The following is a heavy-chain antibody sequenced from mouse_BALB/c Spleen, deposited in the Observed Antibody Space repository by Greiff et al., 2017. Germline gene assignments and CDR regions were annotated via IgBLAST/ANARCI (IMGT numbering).Heavy chain of an antibody. CDR1: GFSLTSYG. D-gene: IGHD2-1*01. J-gene: IGHJ4*01. Sequence: VMLVESGPGLVAPSQSLSITCTVSGFSLTSYGVHWVRQPPGKGLEWLGVIWAGGSTNYNSALMSRLSISKDNSTSQVFLKMNSLQTVDTAMYYCARIYYGNYGAMENWGQGTSVTVSS. CDR2: IWAGGST. CDR3: ARIYYGNYGAMEN. V-gene: IGHV2-9*02.